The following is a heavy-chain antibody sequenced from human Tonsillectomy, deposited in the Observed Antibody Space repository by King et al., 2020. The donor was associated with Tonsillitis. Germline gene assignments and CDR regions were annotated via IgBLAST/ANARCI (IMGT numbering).Heavy chain of an antibody. CDR2: IYYSGST. V-gene: IGHV4-31*03. CDR3: ARAGGDYYDSSGYSAFDI. Sequence: QLQESGPGLVKPSQTLSLTCTVSGGSIGSGGYYWSWIRQHPGKGLEWIGYIYYSGSTYYNPSLKSRVTISVDTSKNQFSLKLSSVTAADTAVYYCARAGGDYYDSSGYSAFDIWGQGTMVTVSS. D-gene: IGHD3-22*01. J-gene: IGHJ3*02. CDR1: GGSIGSGGYY.